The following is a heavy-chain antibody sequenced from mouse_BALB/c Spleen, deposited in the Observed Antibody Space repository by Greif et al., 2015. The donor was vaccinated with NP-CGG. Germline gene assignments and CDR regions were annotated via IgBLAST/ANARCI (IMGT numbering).Heavy chain of an antibody. Sequence: EVKLMESGGGLVKPGGSLKLSCAASGFTFSSYAMSWVRQTPEKRLEWVATISSGGSYTYYPDSVKGRFTISRDNAKNTLYLQMSSLRSEDTAMYYCARRGMITTGNYAMDYWGQGTSVTVSS. CDR1: GFTFSSYA. CDR2: ISSGGSYT. CDR3: ARRGMITTGNYAMDY. V-gene: IGHV5-9-3*01. D-gene: IGHD2-4*01. J-gene: IGHJ4*01.